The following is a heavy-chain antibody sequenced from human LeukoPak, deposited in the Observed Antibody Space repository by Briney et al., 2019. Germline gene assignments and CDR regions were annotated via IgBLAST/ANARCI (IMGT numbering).Heavy chain of an antibody. CDR2: ISAYNGNT. Sequence: ASVKVSCKASGYTFTSYGISWVRQAPGQGLEWMGWISAYNGNTNYAQKLQGRVTMTTDTSTSTAYMELRSLRSDDTAVYYCAKDSGESTYYIGYYYYCMDVWGKGTTVTVSS. CDR1: GYTFTSYG. J-gene: IGHJ6*03. V-gene: IGHV1-18*01. D-gene: IGHD3-10*01. CDR3: AKDSGESTYYIGYYYYCMDV.